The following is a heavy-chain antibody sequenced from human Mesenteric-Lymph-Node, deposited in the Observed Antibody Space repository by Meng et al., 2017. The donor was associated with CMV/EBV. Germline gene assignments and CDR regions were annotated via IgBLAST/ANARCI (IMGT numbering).Heavy chain of an antibody. V-gene: IGHV3-48*04. Sequence: GGSLRLSCAASGFTFSSYSMNWVRQAPGKGLEWVSYISSSSSTIYYADSVKGRFTISRDNAKNSLYLQMNSLRAEDTAVYYCAAISTIERGYYYYGMDVWGQGTTVTVSS. CDR1: GFTFSSYS. J-gene: IGHJ6*02. D-gene: IGHD5/OR15-5a*01. CDR3: AAISTIERGYYYYGMDV. CDR2: ISSSSSTI.